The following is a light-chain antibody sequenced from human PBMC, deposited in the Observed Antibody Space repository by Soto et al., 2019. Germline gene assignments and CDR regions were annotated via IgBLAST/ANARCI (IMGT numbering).Light chain of an antibody. CDR1: SSNIGAGYD. V-gene: IGLV1-40*01. CDR3: QSYDSSLSVV. Sequence: QAVVTQPPSVSGAPGQRVTISCTGSSSNIGAGYDVHWYQQLPGTAPKLLIYGNSNRPSGVPDRFSGPKSGTSASLAITGLQAEDEADYYCQSYDSSLSVVFGGGTKLTVL. J-gene: IGLJ2*01. CDR2: GNS.